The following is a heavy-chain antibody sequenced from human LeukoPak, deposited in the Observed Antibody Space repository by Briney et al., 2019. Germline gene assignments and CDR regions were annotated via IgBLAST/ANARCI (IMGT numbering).Heavy chain of an antibody. CDR1: GFTFSSYG. J-gene: IGHJ5*02. V-gene: IGHV3-30*18. CDR3: AKDAVVRFLEWLDPEYNWFDP. CDR2: ISYDGSNK. D-gene: IGHD3-3*01. Sequence: GGSVRLSCAASGFTFSSYGMHWVRQAPGKGLEWVAVISYDGSNKYYADSVKGRFTISRDNSKNTLYLQMNSLRAEDTAVYYCAKDAVVRFLEWLDPEYNWFDPWGQGTLVTVSS.